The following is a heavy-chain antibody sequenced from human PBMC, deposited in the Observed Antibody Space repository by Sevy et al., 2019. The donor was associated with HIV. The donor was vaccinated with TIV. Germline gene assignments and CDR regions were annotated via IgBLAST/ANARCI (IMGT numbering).Heavy chain of an antibody. V-gene: IGHV4-39*01. Sequence: SETLSLTCTVSGGSISSTSYYWGWIRQPPGKGLEWIGSVYYSGSTYYNPSLKSRVTISADTSKNQFSLKLSSVAAADTAFYYCERLSITQSASQRDFDYWGQGTLVTVSS. J-gene: IGHJ4*02. CDR3: ERLSITQSASQRDFDY. CDR2: VYYSGST. CDR1: GGSISSTSYY.